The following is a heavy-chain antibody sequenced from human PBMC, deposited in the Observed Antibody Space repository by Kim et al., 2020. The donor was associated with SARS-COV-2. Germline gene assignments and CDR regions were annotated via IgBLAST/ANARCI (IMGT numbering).Heavy chain of an antibody. D-gene: IGHD3-10*01. V-gene: IGHV3-30*18. CDR1: GFTFSSYG. J-gene: IGHJ6*02. CDR2: ISYDGSNK. CDR3: AKDLPYGSGRYYILSACGMDV. Sequence: GGSLRLSCAASGFTFSSYGMHWVRQAPGKGLEWVAVISYDGSNKYYAASVKGRFTISRDNSKNTLYLQMNSLRAEDTAVYYCAKDLPYGSGRYYILSACGMDVWGQGTTVTVPS.